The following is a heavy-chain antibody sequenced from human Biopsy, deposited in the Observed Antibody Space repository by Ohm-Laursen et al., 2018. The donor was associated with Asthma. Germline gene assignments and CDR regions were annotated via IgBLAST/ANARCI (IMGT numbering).Heavy chain of an antibody. J-gene: IGHJ4*02. CDR3: AKDWKSLYVQYFFEY. CDR2: ISGDAQRT. D-gene: IGHD5/OR15-5a*01. CDR1: GFTFSSYA. V-gene: IGHV3-23*01. Sequence: SLRLSCTASGFTFSSYALSWVRQAPGKGLEWVSGISGDAQRTYYEDSVKGRFTISRDNSWNTIYLQLNSLRAEDTAVYYCAKDWKSLYVQYFFEYWGQGTLVTVSS.